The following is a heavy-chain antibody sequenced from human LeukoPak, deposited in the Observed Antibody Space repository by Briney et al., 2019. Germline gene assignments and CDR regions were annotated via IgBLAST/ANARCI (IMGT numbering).Heavy chain of an antibody. Sequence: SETLSLTCTVSGGSISSYYWSWIRQPPGKGLEWIGYIYYSGSTNYNPSLKSRVTISVDTSKNQFSLKLSSVTAADTAVYYCARDRFRYSGSYYFDYWGQGTLVTVSS. CDR1: GGSISSYY. J-gene: IGHJ4*02. V-gene: IGHV4-59*01. CDR2: IYYSGST. D-gene: IGHD1-26*01. CDR3: ARDRFRYSGSYYFDY.